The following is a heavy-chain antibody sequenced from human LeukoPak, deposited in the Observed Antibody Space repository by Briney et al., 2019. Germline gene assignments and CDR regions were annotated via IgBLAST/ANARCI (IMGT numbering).Heavy chain of an antibody. J-gene: IGHJ4*02. CDR1: GGSISSYY. Sequence: SETLSLTCTVSGGSISSYYWSWIRQPPGKGLEWIGYIYYSGSTNYNPSLKSRVTISVDTSKNQFSLKLSSVTAADTAVYYCARVTGMATIDYWGQGTLVTVSS. CDR2: IYYSGST. V-gene: IGHV4-59*12. D-gene: IGHD5-12*01. CDR3: ARVTGMATIDY.